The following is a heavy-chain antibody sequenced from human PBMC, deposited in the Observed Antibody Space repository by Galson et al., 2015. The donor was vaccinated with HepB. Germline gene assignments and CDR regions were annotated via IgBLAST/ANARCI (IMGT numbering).Heavy chain of an antibody. J-gene: IGHJ4*02. CDR2: TYYRSKWSN. CDR1: GDSVSSNTVG. Sequence: CAISGDSVSSNTVGWNWIRQSPSRGLEWLGRTYYRSKWSNDYAQSVQSRITINPDTSKNQISLQLNSVTPEDTAEYYCARSIHLGRGFDSWGQGTLVTVSS. D-gene: IGHD7-27*01. V-gene: IGHV6-1*01. CDR3: ARSIHLGRGFDS.